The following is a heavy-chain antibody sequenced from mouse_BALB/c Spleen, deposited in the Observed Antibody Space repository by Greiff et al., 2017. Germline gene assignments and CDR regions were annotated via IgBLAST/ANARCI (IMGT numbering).Heavy chain of an antibody. J-gene: IGHJ4*01. CDR2: ISSGGSYT. CDR3: ARGGYGNYYAMDY. CDR1: GFTFSSYA. D-gene: IGHD2-1*01. V-gene: IGHV5-9-4*01. Sequence: EVQGVESGGGLVKPGGSLKLSCAASGFTFSSYAMSWVRQSPEKRLEWVAEISSGGSYTYYPDTVTGRFTISRDNAKNTLYLEMSSLRSEDTAMYYCARGGYGNYYAMDYWGQGTSVTVSS.